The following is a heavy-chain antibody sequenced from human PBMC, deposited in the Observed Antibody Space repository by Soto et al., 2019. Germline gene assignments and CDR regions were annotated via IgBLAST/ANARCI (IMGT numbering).Heavy chain of an antibody. Sequence: GGSLRLSCAASGFTFSSYAMHWVRQAPGKGLEWVAVISYDGSNKYYADSVKGRFTISRDNSKNTLYLQMNSLRAEDTAVYYCARAMVVTATRYGMDVWGQGTTVTVSS. CDR2: ISYDGSNK. J-gene: IGHJ6*02. CDR3: ARAMVVTATRYGMDV. CDR1: GFTFSSYA. V-gene: IGHV3-30-3*01. D-gene: IGHD2-21*02.